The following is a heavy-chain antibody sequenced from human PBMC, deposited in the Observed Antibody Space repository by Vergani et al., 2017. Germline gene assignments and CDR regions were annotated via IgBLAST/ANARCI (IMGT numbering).Heavy chain of an antibody. CDR1: GGSFSGYY. J-gene: IGHJ4*02. CDR3: ERALFFTMVRGIGRNYFDY. Sequence: QVQLQQWGAGLLKPSETLSLTCAVYGGSFSGYYWSWIRQPPGKGLEWIGEINHSGSTNYNPSLKRRVTISVDTSKNQFSLKLSSVTAADTAVYYCERALFFTMVRGIGRNYFDYGGQGSLVTVSS. D-gene: IGHD3-10*01. V-gene: IGHV4-34*01. CDR2: INHSGST.